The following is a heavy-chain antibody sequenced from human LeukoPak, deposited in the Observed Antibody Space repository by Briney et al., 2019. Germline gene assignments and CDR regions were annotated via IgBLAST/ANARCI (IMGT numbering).Heavy chain of an antibody. CDR3: ARRAGDYSHPYDY. J-gene: IGHJ4*02. Sequence: GGSLRLSCAASGFTFSSYAMHWVRQAPGKGLEWVAVISFDGSNKYYADSVKGRFTISRDNSKNTLYLQMNSLRAEDTAVYYCARRAGDYSHPYDYWGQGILVTVSS. CDR2: ISFDGSNK. D-gene: IGHD3-22*01. V-gene: IGHV3-30*14. CDR1: GFTFSSYA.